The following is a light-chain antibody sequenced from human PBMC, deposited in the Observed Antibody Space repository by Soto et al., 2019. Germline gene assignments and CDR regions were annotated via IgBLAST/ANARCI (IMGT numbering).Light chain of an antibody. J-gene: IGLJ1*01. CDR3: QSYDSSLSGSGV. CDR1: SSNIGAGYD. V-gene: IGLV1-40*01. Sequence: QPVLTQPPSVSGAPGQRVTISCTGSSSNIGAGYDVHWYQQLPGTAPKLLIYGNSNRPSGVPDRFSGSKSGTSASLAITGLQAEDEADYSCQSYDSSLSGSGVFGTGTKLTVL. CDR2: GNS.